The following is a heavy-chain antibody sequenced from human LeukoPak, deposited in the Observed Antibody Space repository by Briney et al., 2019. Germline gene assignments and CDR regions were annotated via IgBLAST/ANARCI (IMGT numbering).Heavy chain of an antibody. CDR2: IYYTGSS. Sequence: PSETLSLTCTVSGGSISSYYWSWIRQPPGKGLEWIGYIYYTGSSNYNPSLKSRVTISVDTSKNQFSLKLTSVTAADTAVYFRARRAAGYGYITLWGQGTLVTVSS. V-gene: IGHV4-59*08. CDR1: GGSISSYY. J-gene: IGHJ4*02. D-gene: IGHD5-18*01. CDR3: ARRAAGYGYITL.